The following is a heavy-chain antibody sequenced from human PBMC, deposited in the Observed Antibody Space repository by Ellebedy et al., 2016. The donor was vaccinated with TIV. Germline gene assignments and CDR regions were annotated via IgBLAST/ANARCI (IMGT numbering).Heavy chain of an antibody. Sequence: GESLKISCAASGFTFSNYNMNWVRQAPGKGLEWVASIKEDGSDKYYVDSVKGRFTISRDNAKISLYLQMNGLRAEDTAVYYCARGGAHFFGYWGQGTLVTVSS. CDR3: ARGGAHFFGY. CDR2: IKEDGSDK. J-gene: IGHJ4*02. CDR1: GFTFSNYN. V-gene: IGHV3-7*03.